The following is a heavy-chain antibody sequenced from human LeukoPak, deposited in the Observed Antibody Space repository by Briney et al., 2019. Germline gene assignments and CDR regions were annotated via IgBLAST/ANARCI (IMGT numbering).Heavy chain of an antibody. Sequence: SQTLSLTCTVSGDSISSGNFYWSWIRQPPGKGLEWIGYIYYSGSTYYNPSLKSRDSLSVDTSKNQFSLKLNSVTAADTAVYYCARDRGPVAVDLYYFDYWGQGTLVTVSS. CDR2: IYYSGST. V-gene: IGHV4-30-4*01. CDR1: GDSISSGNFY. CDR3: ARDRGPVAVDLYYFDY. D-gene: IGHD6-19*01. J-gene: IGHJ4*02.